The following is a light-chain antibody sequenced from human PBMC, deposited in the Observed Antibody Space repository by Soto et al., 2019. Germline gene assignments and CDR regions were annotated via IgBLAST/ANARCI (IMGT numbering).Light chain of an antibody. J-gene: IGLJ1*01. CDR1: SRDVGGYNY. CDR2: EVS. CDR3: SSYTSSFYV. Sequence: QTASVSGSPGQSITISCTGTSRDVGGYNYVSWYQQHPGKAPKLMIYEVSNRPSGVSNRFSGSKSGNTASLTISGLQAEDEADYYCSSYTSSFYVFGTGTKLTVL. V-gene: IGLV2-14*01.